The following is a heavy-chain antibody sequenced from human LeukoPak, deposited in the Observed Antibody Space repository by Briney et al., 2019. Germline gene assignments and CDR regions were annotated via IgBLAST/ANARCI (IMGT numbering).Heavy chain of an antibody. D-gene: IGHD1-1*01. CDR2: INQDESEK. J-gene: IGHJ4*02. CDR3: ARESRPEGRLIDIDF. CDR1: GFTFRDYW. Sequence: GGSPRPSCAASGFTFRDYWVRWGRPAPGEGVGGVADINQDESEKNHVDSVRGRFTISRDNAEKSLYLQMNSLRAEDTAFYYCARESRPEGRLIDIDFWGQGTLVTVSS. V-gene: IGHV3-7*01.